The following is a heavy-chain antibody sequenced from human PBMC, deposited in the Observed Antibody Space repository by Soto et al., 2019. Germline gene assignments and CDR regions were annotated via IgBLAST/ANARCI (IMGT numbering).Heavy chain of an antibody. CDR3: AKDTEYPYYYDSSGYYPLFDY. V-gene: IGHV3-23*01. CDR2: ISGSGGST. Sequence: GGSLRLSCAASGFTFSSYAMSWVRQAPGKGLEWVSAISGSGGSTYYADSVKGRFTISRDNSKNTLYLQMNSLRAEDTAVYYCAKDTEYPYYYDSSGYYPLFDYWGQGTLVTVS. J-gene: IGHJ4*02. CDR1: GFTFSSYA. D-gene: IGHD3-22*01.